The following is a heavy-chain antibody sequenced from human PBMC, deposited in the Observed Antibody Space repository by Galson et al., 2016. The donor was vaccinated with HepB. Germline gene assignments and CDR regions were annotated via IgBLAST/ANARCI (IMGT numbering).Heavy chain of an antibody. J-gene: IGHJ6*02. D-gene: IGHD2-21*02. CDR1: NDSISPYY. V-gene: IGHV4-59*01. Sequence: SETLSLTCTVSNDSISPYYWSWIRQTPGKGLEWIGYIYYTGSTNYSPSLKSRVTISLDTSKSQFSLKLKSVTTADTAIFYWARTAYCGGDCPGSMDVWGQGTTVTVSS. CDR3: ARTAYCGGDCPGSMDV. CDR2: IYYTGST.